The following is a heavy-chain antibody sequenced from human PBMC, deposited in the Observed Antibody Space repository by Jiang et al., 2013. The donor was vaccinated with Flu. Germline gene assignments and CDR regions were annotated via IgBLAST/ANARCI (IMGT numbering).Heavy chain of an antibody. Sequence: PGLVKPSETLSLTCIVSTGSMSGYYWSWIRQPPGKGLEWIGYKYYTGASNYNYNPSLKSRVTISVDTSKNQISLHLTSVTAADTAVYYCTRLSCSYGSCYEAYWGPGLLVTVSS. CDR1: TGSMSGYY. CDR2: KYYTGASNY. D-gene: IGHD2-15*01. CDR3: TRLSCSYGSCYEAY. J-gene: IGHJ4*02. V-gene: IGHV4-59*08.